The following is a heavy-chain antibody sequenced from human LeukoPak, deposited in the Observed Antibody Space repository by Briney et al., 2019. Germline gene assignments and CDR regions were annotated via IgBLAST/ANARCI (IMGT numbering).Heavy chain of an antibody. J-gene: IGHJ3*01. CDR1: GYTFITYE. CDR2: MNPNSGNT. CDR3: ARGRYGANPLSL. Sequence: GASVKVSCRXSGYTFITYEIIWVRQATGQGLERMGWMNPNSGNTGYAQKFQGRVTMTRDTSKDTAYMELSSLRSEDTGVYFCARGRYGANPLSLWGQGTMVTVAS. D-gene: IGHD4/OR15-4a*01. V-gene: IGHV1-8*01.